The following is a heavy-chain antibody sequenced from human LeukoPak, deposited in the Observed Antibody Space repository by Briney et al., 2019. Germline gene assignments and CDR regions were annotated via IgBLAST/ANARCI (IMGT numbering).Heavy chain of an antibody. CDR3: ARSKYSSSWYNYYYYGMDV. D-gene: IGHD6-13*01. Sequence: SGTLSLTCAVSGGSISSSNWWSWVRQPPGKGLEWIGYIYYSGSTNYNPSLKSRVTISVDTSKNQFSLKLSSVTAADTAVYYCARSKYSSSWYNYYYYGMDVWGQGTTVTVSS. J-gene: IGHJ6*02. CDR1: GGSISSSNW. V-gene: IGHV4-4*02. CDR2: IYYSGST.